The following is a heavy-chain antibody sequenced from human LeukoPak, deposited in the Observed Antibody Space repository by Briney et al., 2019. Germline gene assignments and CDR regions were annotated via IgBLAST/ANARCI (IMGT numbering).Heavy chain of an antibody. Sequence: SQALSLTCTVSGGSISSGDYYWSWIRQPPGKGLEWIGYIYYSGSTYYNPSLKSRVTISVDTSKNQFSLKLSSVTAADTAVYYCARNSGSLPYYYYYMDVWGKGTTVTVSS. D-gene: IGHD1-26*01. CDR1: GGSISSGDYY. J-gene: IGHJ6*03. CDR2: IYYSGST. CDR3: ARNSGSLPYYYYYMDV. V-gene: IGHV4-30-4*08.